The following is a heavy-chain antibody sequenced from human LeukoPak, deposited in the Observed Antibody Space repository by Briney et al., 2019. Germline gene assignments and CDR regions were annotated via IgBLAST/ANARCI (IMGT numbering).Heavy chain of an antibody. V-gene: IGHV1-2*02. J-gene: IGHJ4*02. CDR3: AGSGSLRGYLDY. CDR2: INPNSGGT. Sequence: ASVKVSCKASGYTFTGYYMHWVRQAPGQGLEWMGWINPNSGGTNYAQKFQGRVTMTRDTSISTAYMELRSLRSDDTAVYYCAGSGSLRGYLDYWGQGTLVTVSS. CDR1: GYTFTGYY. D-gene: IGHD3-10*01.